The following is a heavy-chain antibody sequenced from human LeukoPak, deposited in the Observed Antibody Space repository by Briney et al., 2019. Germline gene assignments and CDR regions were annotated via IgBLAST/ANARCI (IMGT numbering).Heavy chain of an antibody. V-gene: IGHV3-23*01. CDR2: ISGSGGST. Sequence: GGSLRLSCAASGFTFSSYAMSWVRQAPRKGLEWVSAISGSGGSTYYADSVKGRFTISRDNSKNTLYLQMNSLRAEDTAVYYCAKVDLDYYYDSSGYYYAFDYWGQGTLVTVSS. CDR1: GFTFSSYA. D-gene: IGHD3-22*01. CDR3: AKVDLDYYYDSSGYYYAFDY. J-gene: IGHJ4*02.